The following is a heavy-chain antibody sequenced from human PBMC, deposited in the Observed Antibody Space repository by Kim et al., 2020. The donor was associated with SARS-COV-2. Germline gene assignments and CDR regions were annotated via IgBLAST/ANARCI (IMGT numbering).Heavy chain of an antibody. CDR1: GFTFTTYA. D-gene: IGHD6-19*01. CDR2: ISSNGGNT. J-gene: IGHJ4*02. Sequence: GGSLRLSCSASGFTFTTYAMHWVRQAPGKGLQYVSGISSNGGNTYYADSVKGRFIISRDNSKNMLYLQMSSLGLEDTAMYYCAKEMRTGWYNFDYWGQGTLVSVSS. CDR3: AKEMRTGWYNFDY. V-gene: IGHV3-64D*06.